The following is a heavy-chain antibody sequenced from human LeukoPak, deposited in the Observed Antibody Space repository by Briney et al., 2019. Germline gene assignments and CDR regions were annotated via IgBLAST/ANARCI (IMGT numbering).Heavy chain of an antibody. CDR3: ARELGYCSSTSCYDYFDY. V-gene: IGHV3-7*03. D-gene: IGHD2-2*01. CDR1: GFTFSNYG. CDR2: IKQDGSEK. Sequence: GGSLRLSCAASGFTFSNYGIHWVRQAPGKGLEWVANIKQDGSEKYYVDSVKGRFTISRDNAKNSLYLQMNSLRAEDTAVYYCARELGYCSSTSCYDYFDYWGQGTLVTVSS. J-gene: IGHJ4*02.